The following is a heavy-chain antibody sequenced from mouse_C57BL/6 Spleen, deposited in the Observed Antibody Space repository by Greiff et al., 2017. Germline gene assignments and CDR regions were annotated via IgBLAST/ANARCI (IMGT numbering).Heavy chain of an antibody. CDR1: GFTFSDYG. Sequence: EVKLVESGGGLVKPGGSLKLSCAASGFTFSDYGMHWVRQAPEKGLEWVAYISSGSSTIYYADTVKGRFIISRDNAKNTLFLQMTSVRSEDKDRYSCARSLYGSSYFDYWGQGTTLTVSS. V-gene: IGHV5-17*01. D-gene: IGHD1-1*01. CDR3: ARSLYGSSYFDY. CDR2: ISSGSSTI. J-gene: IGHJ2*01.